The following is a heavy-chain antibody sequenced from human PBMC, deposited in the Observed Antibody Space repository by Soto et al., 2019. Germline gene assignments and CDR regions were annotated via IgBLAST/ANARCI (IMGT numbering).Heavy chain of an antibody. J-gene: IGHJ4*02. CDR2: ISGSGGST. D-gene: IGHD6-13*01. CDR3: AKASERRIAAAGSFDY. V-gene: IGHV3-23*01. CDR1: GFTFSSYA. Sequence: PGGSLRLSCAASGFTFSSYAMSWVRQAPGKGLEWVSAISGSGGSTYYAGSVKGRFTISRDNSKNTPYLQMNSLRAEDTAVYYCAKASERRIAAAGSFDYWGQGTLVTVSS.